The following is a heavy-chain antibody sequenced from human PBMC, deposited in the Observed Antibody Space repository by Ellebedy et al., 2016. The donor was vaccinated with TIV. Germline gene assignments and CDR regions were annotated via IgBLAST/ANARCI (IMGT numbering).Heavy chain of an antibody. V-gene: IGHV3-23*01. CDR1: GFPFSNYV. CDR3: PKGCGGSCYWEAY. Sequence: GESLKISCAASGFPFSNYVMSWVRQAPGKGLEWVSSISVGVGNTYSADSVKGRFTISRDNSKNTLYLQMNRLRAEDTAVYYCPKGCGGSCYWEAYWGQGTLVTVSS. J-gene: IGHJ4*02. D-gene: IGHD2-15*01. CDR2: ISVGVGNT.